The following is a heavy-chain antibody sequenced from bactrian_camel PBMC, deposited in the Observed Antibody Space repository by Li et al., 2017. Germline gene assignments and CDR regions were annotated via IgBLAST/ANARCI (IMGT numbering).Heavy chain of an antibody. CDR1: GNTAGTHC. Sequence: HVQLVESGGDSVQAGESLRLSCAASGNTAGTHCMAWFRQAPGKEREGVAAISPSGMYTVYAPAVKGRFTISRDDAKNTMYLRMNNLQPEDTAMYYCCGNCGICRDANWPPYWGRGTQVTVS. D-gene: IGHD7*01. J-gene: IGHJ4*01. CDR2: ISPSGMYT. CDR3: CGNCGICRDANWPPY. V-gene: IGHV3S53*01.